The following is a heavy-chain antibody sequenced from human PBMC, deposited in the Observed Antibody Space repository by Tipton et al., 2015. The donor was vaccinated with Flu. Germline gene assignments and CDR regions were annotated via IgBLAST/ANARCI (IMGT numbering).Heavy chain of an antibody. J-gene: IGHJ4*02. CDR3: TRAPYSGYDTSGSSFDY. D-gene: IGHD3-22*01. CDR2: INYNGGT. CDR1: GGSISTYY. Sequence: LRLSCTVSGGSISTYYWSWIRQPPGKGLEWIGFINYNGGTDYNPSLKSRVTISVDTSKNQFSLRLSSVTAADTAVYYCTRAPYSGYDTSGSSFDYWGQGTLVTVSS. V-gene: IGHV4-59*01.